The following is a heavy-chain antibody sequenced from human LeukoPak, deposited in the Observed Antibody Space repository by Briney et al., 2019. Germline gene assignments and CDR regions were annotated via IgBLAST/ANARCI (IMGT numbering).Heavy chain of an antibody. Sequence: ASVKVSCKASGYTFTSYYMHWVRQAPGQGLEWMGIINPSGGSTSYAQKFQGRVTMTRDTSTSTVYMELSSLRSEETAVYYCARSPQRADAFDIWGQGTMVTVSS. V-gene: IGHV1-46*01. J-gene: IGHJ3*02. D-gene: IGHD6-25*01. CDR3: ARSPQRADAFDI. CDR1: GYTFTSYY. CDR2: INPSGGST.